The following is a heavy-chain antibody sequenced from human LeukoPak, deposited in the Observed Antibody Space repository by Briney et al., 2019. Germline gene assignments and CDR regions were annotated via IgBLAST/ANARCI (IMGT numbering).Heavy chain of an antibody. J-gene: IGHJ4*02. CDR3: VRESGRYEDDFDY. CDR2: VFPIFAGT. CDR1: GGTISSYA. V-gene: IGHV1-69*13. D-gene: IGHD1-26*01. Sequence: SVTLTCKASGGTISSYAICWVRRPPAPGLEVMGRVFPIFAGTNYAQTFQSRVTITANESTSTANMVLTRLRSEDTAVYSCVRESGRYEDDFDYWGQGTLVTVSS.